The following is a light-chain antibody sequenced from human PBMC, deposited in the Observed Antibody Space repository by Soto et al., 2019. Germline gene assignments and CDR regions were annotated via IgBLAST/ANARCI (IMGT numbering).Light chain of an antibody. CDR2: EVT. CDR1: RDDIGAYDY. J-gene: IGLJ2*01. Sequence: QSALAQPASVSGSPGQSITISCAGTRDDIGAYDYVSWYLQHPGNAPKLLVYEVTNRPSGVSDRFSGSKSGHTASLTISGLQAEDEADYYCNSYTNSSAVVFGGGTKVTVL. CDR3: NSYTNSSAVV. V-gene: IGLV2-14*01.